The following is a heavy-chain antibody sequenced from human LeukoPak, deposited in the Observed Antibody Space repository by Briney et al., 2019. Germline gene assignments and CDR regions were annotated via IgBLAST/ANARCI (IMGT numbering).Heavy chain of an antibody. D-gene: IGHD3-22*01. J-gene: IGHJ4*02. V-gene: IGHV3-23*01. Sequence: GGSLRLSCAASGFTFSSYWMSWVRQAPGKGLEWDSAISGSGGSTYYADPVKGRFTISRDNSKNTLYLQMNSLRAEDTAVYYCARWGATSGYYFDYWGQGTLVTVSS. CDR2: ISGSGGST. CDR3: ARWGATSGYYFDY. CDR1: GFTFSSYW.